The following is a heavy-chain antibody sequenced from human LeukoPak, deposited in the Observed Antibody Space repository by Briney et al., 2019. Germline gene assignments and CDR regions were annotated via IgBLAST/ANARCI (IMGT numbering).Heavy chain of an antibody. J-gene: IGHJ6*02. CDR3: ARAGDENYSYYYYGMDV. D-gene: IGHD1-7*01. V-gene: IGHV3-53*04. Sequence: GGSLRLSCAASGFTVSSNYMSWVRQAPGKGLEWVSVIYSGGSTYYADSVKGRFTISRHNSKNTLYLQMNSLRAEDTAVYYCARAGDENYSYYYYGMDVWGQGTTVTVPS. CDR2: IYSGGST. CDR1: GFTVSSNY.